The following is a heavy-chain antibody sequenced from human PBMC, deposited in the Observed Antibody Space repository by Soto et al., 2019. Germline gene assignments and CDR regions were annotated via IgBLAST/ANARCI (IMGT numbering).Heavy chain of an antibody. D-gene: IGHD3-22*01. CDR1: EDTFRNYA. J-gene: IGHJ2*01. CDR3: ASNKYDSSAYYYWYLGL. CDR2: IIPIFGKA. V-gene: IGHV1-69*06. Sequence: QVELVQSGAEVKKPGSSVKVSCQASEDTFRNYAISWVRQAPGQGLEWMGGIIPIFGKANYAQKCHGRGTTNADTSANTVYLELSSLRSEATAVYYCASNKYDSSAYYYWYLGLWGRGTLVTVSS.